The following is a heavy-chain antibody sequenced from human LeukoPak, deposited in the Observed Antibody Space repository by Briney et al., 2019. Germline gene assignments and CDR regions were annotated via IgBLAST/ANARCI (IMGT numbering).Heavy chain of an antibody. CDR2: IYYSGST. D-gene: IGHD3-3*01. V-gene: IGHV4-39*01. Sequence: PSETLSLTCTVSGGSISSSSYYWGWIRQPPGKGLEWIGSIYYSGSTYYNPSLKSRVTISVDTSKNQFSLKLSSVTAADTAVYYCARRLHLTILGVVTSNWFDPWGQGTLVTVSS. CDR1: GGSISSSSYY. J-gene: IGHJ5*02. CDR3: ARRLHLTILGVVTSNWFDP.